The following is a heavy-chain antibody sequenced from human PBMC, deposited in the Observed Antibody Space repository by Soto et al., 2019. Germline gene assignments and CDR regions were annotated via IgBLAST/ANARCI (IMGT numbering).Heavy chain of an antibody. J-gene: IGHJ6*02. V-gene: IGHV4-34*01. Sequence: SETLSLTCAVYGGSFSGYYWSWIRQPPGKGLEWIGEINHSGSTNYNPSLKSRVTISVDTSKNQFSLKLSSVTAADTAVYYCARASRITIFGVVPQYSSYGMDVWGQGTTVTVS. CDR3: ARASRITIFGVVPQYSSYGMDV. CDR2: INHSGST. CDR1: GGSFSGYY. D-gene: IGHD3-3*01.